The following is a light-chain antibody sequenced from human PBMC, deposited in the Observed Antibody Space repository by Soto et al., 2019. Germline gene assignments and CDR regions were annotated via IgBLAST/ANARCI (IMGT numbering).Light chain of an antibody. CDR2: DVS. J-gene: IGKJ1*01. Sequence: EIVLTQSPATLSLSPGERATLSCRASESVSSTSLTWLQHRPGQAPRLLIYDVSTRAPGIPARFSGSGSGTDFTLTISNLEPEDFAVYYCQQYSRLPRTFGQGTRVEIK. V-gene: IGKV3-11*01. CDR3: QQYSRLPRT. CDR1: ESVSSTS.